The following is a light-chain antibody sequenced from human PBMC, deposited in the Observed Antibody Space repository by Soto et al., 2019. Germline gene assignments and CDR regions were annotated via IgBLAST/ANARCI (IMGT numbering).Light chain of an antibody. V-gene: IGKV1D-12*01. CDR2: AAP. J-gene: IGKJ1*01. CDR1: SALTTW. Sequence: DIQMTHSPPFLFASVGAGVTIICRACSALTTWLAWFQQNPGKAPKLLIYAAPNLQTGVPSRFSGSGSGTDFTLTISSLQPEDFATYYCQQANSFPRTFGQGTKVEIK. CDR3: QQANSFPRT.